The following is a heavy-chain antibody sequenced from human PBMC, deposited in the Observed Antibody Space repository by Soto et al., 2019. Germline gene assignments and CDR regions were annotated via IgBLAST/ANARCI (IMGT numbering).Heavy chain of an antibody. CDR2: IYYSGST. V-gene: IGHV4-31*03. D-gene: IGHD2-15*01. Sequence: PSETLSLTCTVSGGSISSGGYYWSWIRQHPGKGLEWIGYIYYSGSTYYHPSLKSRVTISVDTSKNLFSLKLSSVTAADTAVYFFSTLPPRIVVVVLPIPSWGQGTLVTVSS. CDR1: GGSISSGGYY. CDR3: STLPPRIVVVVLPIPS. J-gene: IGHJ4*02.